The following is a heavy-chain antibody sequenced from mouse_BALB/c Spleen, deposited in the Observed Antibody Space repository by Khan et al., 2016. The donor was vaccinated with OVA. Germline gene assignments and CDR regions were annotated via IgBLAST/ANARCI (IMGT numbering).Heavy chain of an antibody. J-gene: IGHJ3*01. CDR2: IPHSGST. CDR3: ARRRAY. CDR1: GHSITSDYA. Sequence: EVQLQESGPGLVKPSQSLSLTCTVSGHSITSDYAWYRIRQFPGNKLEWVGFIPHSGSTRYTPSLQSRTSITRDTSKNQSFLHLNSVTTEDTAGYYCARRRAYWGQGTLVTVSA. V-gene: IGHV3-2*02.